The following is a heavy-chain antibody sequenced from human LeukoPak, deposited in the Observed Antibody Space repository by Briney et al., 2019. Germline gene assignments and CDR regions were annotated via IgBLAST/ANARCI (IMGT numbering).Heavy chain of an antibody. V-gene: IGHV3-53*01. CDR1: DFNVRGND. CDR2: IKSGGGT. Sequence: PGGSLRLSCAASDFNVRGNDMTWVRQAPGKGLEWVSVIKSGGGTYYADSVKGRFTIPRDNPKNALYLQMNSLRAEDTAIYYCARDSTRSAFDIWGQGTMVTVSS. CDR3: ARDSTRSAFDI. J-gene: IGHJ3*02.